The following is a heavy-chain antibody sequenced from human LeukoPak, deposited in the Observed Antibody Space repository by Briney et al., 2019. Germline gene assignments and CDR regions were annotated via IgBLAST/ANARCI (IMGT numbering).Heavy chain of an antibody. J-gene: IGHJ4*02. Sequence: TPSETLSLTCTVSGGSISSSSYYWGWIRQPPGKGLVWIGSIYYSGSTYYNPSLKSRVTISVDASKNQFSLKLSSVTAADTAVYYCARAALVQVDYWGQGTLVTVSS. D-gene: IGHD6-13*01. CDR1: GGSISSSSYY. V-gene: IGHV4-39*07. CDR3: ARAALVQVDY. CDR2: IYYSGST.